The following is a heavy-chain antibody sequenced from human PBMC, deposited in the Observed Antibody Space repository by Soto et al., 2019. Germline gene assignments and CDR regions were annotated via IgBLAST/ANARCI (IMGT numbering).Heavy chain of an antibody. V-gene: IGHV3-49*04. CDR1: GFTFENYA. CDR2: IRNQTYGGTP. CDR3: TRAESPDTAYFYDY. Sequence: GGSLRLSCTTSGFTFENYAINWVRQAPGKGLEWVGLIRNQTYGGTPEYAASIKGRFTISRDDSNDIDSLQMNRLYTEDSAVYYCTRAESPDTAYFYDYRGQGTRFTASS. J-gene: IGHJ4*02. D-gene: IGHD3-3*01.